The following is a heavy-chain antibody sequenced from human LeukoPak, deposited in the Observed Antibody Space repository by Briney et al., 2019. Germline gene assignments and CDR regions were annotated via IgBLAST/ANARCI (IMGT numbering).Heavy chain of an antibody. D-gene: IGHD3-16*02. Sequence: GESLKISFKGSGYRFTSYWIGWVRPMPGKGLEWMGIIYPGDSDTRYSPSFQGQVTISADKSISTAYLQWSSLKASDTAMYYCARSIMITFGGVIVDYMDVWGKGTTVTVSS. J-gene: IGHJ6*03. CDR3: ARSIMITFGGVIVDYMDV. CDR1: GYRFTSYW. CDR2: IYPGDSDT. V-gene: IGHV5-51*01.